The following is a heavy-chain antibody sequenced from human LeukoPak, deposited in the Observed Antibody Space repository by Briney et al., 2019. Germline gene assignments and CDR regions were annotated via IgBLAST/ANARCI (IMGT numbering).Heavy chain of an antibody. CDR2: INHSGST. V-gene: IGHV4-34*01. J-gene: IGHJ4*02. D-gene: IGHD4-17*01. Sequence: ETLSLTCAVYGGSFSGYYWSWIRQPPGKGLEWIGEINHSGSTNYNPSLKSRVTISVDTSKNQFSLKLSSVTAADTAVYYCTRGNGDYPYYFDFWGQGTLVTVSS. CDR3: TRGNGDYPYYFDF. CDR1: GGSFSGYY.